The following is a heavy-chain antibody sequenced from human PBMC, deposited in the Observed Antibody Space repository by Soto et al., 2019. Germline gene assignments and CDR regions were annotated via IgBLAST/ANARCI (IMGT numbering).Heavy chain of an antibody. Sequence: QVQLVQSGAEVKKPGASVKVSCKASGYTFTSYYMHWVRQAPGQGLEWMGIINPSGGSTSYAQKFQGRVTMTRDTSTSTVYMELSSLRSEDTAVYYCARGLLIAARPSAFDIWGQGTMVTVSS. CDR1: GYTFTSYY. J-gene: IGHJ3*02. CDR3: ARGLLIAARPSAFDI. CDR2: INPSGGST. D-gene: IGHD6-6*01. V-gene: IGHV1-46*03.